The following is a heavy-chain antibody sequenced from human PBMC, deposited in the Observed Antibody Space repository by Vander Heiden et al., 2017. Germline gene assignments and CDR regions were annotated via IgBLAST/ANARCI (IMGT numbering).Heavy chain of an antibody. CDR1: GGTFSSYA. V-gene: IGHV1-69*01. D-gene: IGHD5-18*01. CDR3: AGRSSRGYSYGSNFDY. J-gene: IGHJ4*02. Sequence: QVQPVQSGAEVKTPGSSVKVSCEASGGTFSSYAISWVRQAPGQGLEWMGGIIPIFGTANYAQKFQGRVTITADESTSTAYMELSSLRSEDTAVYYCAGRSSRGYSYGSNFDYWGQGTLVTVSS. CDR2: IIPIFGTA.